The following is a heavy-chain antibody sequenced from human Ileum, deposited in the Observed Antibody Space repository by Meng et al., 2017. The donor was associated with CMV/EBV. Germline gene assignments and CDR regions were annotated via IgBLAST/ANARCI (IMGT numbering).Heavy chain of an antibody. V-gene: IGHV4-59*01. D-gene: IGHD5-24*01. J-gene: IGHJ4*02. CDR1: RDSSTDYY. CDR2: ISYTGST. Sequence: LSITCSVSRDSSTDYYWAWIRQAPGNGLEYIAEISYTGSTTYSPSLKSRLTISMDTSKNQFSLKLSSVTAADTAMYFCARRWSGNDYWGQGTLVTVSS. CDR3: ARRWSGNDY.